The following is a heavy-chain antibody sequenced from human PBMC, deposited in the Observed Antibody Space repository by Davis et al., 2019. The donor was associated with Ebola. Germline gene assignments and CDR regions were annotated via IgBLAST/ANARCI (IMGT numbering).Heavy chain of an antibody. CDR3: ARETSIAARRTQLRYHYGLDV. V-gene: IGHV3-23*01. D-gene: IGHD6-6*01. J-gene: IGHJ6*02. Sequence: GESLKISCAGSGFNFRRHAMSWVRQAPGKGLEWVSSISGGGSGTYYADSVEGRFTISRDNSKNTLYLQMNSLRAEDTAVYYCARETSIAARRTQLRYHYGLDVWGPGTTVTVSS. CDR2: ISGGGSGT. CDR1: GFNFRRHA.